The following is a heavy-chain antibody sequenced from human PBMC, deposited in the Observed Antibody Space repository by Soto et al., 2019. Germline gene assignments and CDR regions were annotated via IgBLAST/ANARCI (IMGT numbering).Heavy chain of an antibody. D-gene: IGHD7-27*01. J-gene: IGHJ3*01. CDR3: ARDQSGAADF. Sequence: SETLSLTCTVSGDSMSTYSWNWISQSAEKGREWIGRIPATGTTTNIPTLKSRITLSVDTSKNEFSLNLKFVTAADTAVYFCARDQSGAADFWGQGTMVTVSS. CDR1: GDSMSTYS. V-gene: IGHV4-4*07. CDR2: IPATGTT.